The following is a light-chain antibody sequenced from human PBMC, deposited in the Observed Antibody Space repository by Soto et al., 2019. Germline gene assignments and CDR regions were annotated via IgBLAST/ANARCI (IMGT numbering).Light chain of an antibody. CDR1: QSVSGY. CDR2: GAS. CDR3: QQYGRSPFT. V-gene: IGKV3-20*01. J-gene: IGKJ3*01. Sequence: EIVLTQSPDTLSLSPGERATLSCRASQSVSGYLGWYQQKPGQAPRVVIYGASTRATGIPERFSGSGSGTEFTLTISRLEPEDFAVYYCQQYGRSPFTFGPGTKVDIK.